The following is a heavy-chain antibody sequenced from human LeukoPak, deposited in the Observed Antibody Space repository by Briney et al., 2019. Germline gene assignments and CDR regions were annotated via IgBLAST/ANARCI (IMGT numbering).Heavy chain of an antibody. CDR1: GGSIGSSSYY. V-gene: IGHV4-39*01. Sequence: SETLSLTCTVSGGSIGSSSYYWGWIRQPPGKGLEWIGSIYYSGSTYYNPSLKSRVTISVDTSKNQFSLKLSSVTAADTAVYYCAMILAVAGPSRAFDIWGQGTMVTVSS. CDR2: IYYSGST. J-gene: IGHJ3*02. CDR3: AMILAVAGPSRAFDI. D-gene: IGHD6-19*01.